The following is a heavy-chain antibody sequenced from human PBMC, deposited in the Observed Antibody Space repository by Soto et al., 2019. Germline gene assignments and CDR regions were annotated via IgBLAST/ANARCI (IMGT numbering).Heavy chain of an antibody. D-gene: IGHD3-9*01. J-gene: IGHJ6*02. Sequence: PSETLSLTCTVSGGSISSGDYYWSWIRQPPGKGLEWIGYIYYSGSTYYNPSLKSRVTISVDTSKNQFSLKLSSVTAADAAVYYCAREGYDILTGYPDYYYYYGMDVWGQGTTVTVSS. CDR2: IYYSGST. CDR3: AREGYDILTGYPDYYYYYGMDV. CDR1: GGSISSGDYY. V-gene: IGHV4-30-4*01.